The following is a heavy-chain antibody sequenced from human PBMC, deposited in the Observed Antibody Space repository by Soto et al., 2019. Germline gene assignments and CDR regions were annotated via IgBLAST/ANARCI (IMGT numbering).Heavy chain of an antibody. V-gene: IGHV4-39*01. CDR1: GGSITSPNYF. CDR2: IFYNGRT. D-gene: IGHD3-16*01. Sequence: QVPLQESGPGLVRPSETLSLTCSVSGGSITSPNYFWGWVRRAPGRGPEWIGNIFYNGRTDYRPSLQSRVTISVDTSRNQVSLRLASVTAADTAIYYCARGAVSAEDKSDWFAPWGHGTLVTVSS. CDR3: ARGAVSAEDKSDWFAP. J-gene: IGHJ5*02.